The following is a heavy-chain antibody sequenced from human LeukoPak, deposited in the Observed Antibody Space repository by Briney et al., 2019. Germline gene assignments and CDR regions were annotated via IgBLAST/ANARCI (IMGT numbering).Heavy chain of an antibody. CDR2: IGDGVST. CDR3: AIHSRSEYGGYENVFDL. V-gene: IGHV4-39*01. D-gene: IGHD5-12*01. CDR1: GDSPSISTYC. Sequence: PETRSLTCTLAGDSPSISTYCWDWTRHPAGKGLGWFGNIGDGVSTYYNPSLRSRVPTSADTSTNQLSLRLSSVTAADTAIYYCAIHSRSEYGGYENVFDLWGEGTMLSLSS. J-gene: IGHJ3*01.